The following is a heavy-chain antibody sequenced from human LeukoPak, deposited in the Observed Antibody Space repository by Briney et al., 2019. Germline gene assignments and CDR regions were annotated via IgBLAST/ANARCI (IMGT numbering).Heavy chain of an antibody. CDR3: ARDSWDYIAMDV. Sequence: SETLSLTCTVSGISINTYYWSWIRQPPGKGLEWIGYVHHTGSADYNPSLRSRVTISLDTSKNQFSLKLPSATAADTAVYYCARDSWDYIAMDVWGPGTTVIVSS. D-gene: IGHD4/OR15-4a*01. V-gene: IGHV4-59*01. CDR2: VHHTGSA. CDR1: GISINTYY. J-gene: IGHJ6*02.